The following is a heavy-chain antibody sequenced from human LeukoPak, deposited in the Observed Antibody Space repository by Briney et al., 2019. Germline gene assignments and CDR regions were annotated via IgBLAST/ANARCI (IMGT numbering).Heavy chain of an antibody. V-gene: IGHV4-34*01. CDR2: INHSGST. CDR1: GGSFSGYY. D-gene: IGHD3-22*01. Sequence: SETLSLTCAVYGGSFSGYYWSWIRQPPGKGLEWIGEINHSGSTNYNPSLKSRVTISVDTSKNQFSLKLSSVTAADTAVYYCARDWKVPEHYYDSSGYYYLHYYYYGMDVWGQGTTVTVSS. J-gene: IGHJ6*02. CDR3: ARDWKVPEHYYDSSGYYYLHYYYYGMDV.